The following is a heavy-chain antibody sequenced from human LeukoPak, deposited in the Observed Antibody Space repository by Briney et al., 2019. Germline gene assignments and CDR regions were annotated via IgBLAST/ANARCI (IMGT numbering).Heavy chain of an antibody. CDR1: GFTVSSHY. V-gene: IGHV3-53*05. CDR2: IYSGAGT. CDR3: ARDRGFSSSWRLFVY. Sequence: PGGSLRLSRAASGFTVSSHYMSWVRQAPGKGLEWVSVIYSGAGTSYADSVQGRFTISRDNSKNTLYLQMNSLRVEDTAVYYCARDRGFSSSWRLFVYWGQGTLVTVSS. D-gene: IGHD6-13*01. J-gene: IGHJ4*02.